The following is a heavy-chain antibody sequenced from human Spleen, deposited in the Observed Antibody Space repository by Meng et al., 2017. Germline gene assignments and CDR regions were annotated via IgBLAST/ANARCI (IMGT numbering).Heavy chain of an antibody. Sequence: VQLVESGGGLVKPGGSLRLSCATSGFTFTNYAMHWVRQAPGKGLVWVSRTSRDGSDTVYADSVKGRFTMSRDNAKNTLYLQMNSLRAEDTAVYYCAAAWELLPPGYWGQGTLVTVSS. J-gene: IGHJ4*02. CDR1: GFTFTNYA. V-gene: IGHV3-74*02. CDR3: AAAWELLPPGY. D-gene: IGHD1-26*01. CDR2: TSRDGSDT.